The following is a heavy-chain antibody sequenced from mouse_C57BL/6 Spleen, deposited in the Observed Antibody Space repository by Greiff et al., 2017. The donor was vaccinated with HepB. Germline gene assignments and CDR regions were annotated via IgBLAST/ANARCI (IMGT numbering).Heavy chain of an antibody. V-gene: IGHV14-3*01. J-gene: IGHJ2*01. CDR1: GFNIKNTN. CDR3: ARSHYTDYGGGFDY. D-gene: IGHD2-4*01. Sequence: EVQLQQSVAELVRPGASVKLSCTASGFNIKNTNMHWVKQRPEQGLEWIGRIDPANGNTKYAPKFQGKATITADTSSNTAYLQLSSLTSEDTAIYYCARSHYTDYGGGFDYWGQGTTLTVSS. CDR2: IDPANGNT.